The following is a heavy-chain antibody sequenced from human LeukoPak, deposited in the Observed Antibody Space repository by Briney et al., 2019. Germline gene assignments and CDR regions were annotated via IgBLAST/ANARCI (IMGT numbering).Heavy chain of an antibody. CDR2: VNHSGNTNSNPFL. V-gene: IGHV4-34*01. J-gene: IGHJ4*02. CDR1: GGSFSGYS. D-gene: IGHD6-19*01. CDR3: ARGVWLARDY. Sequence: PSETLSLTCAVYGGSFSGYSWSWIRQPPGKGLEWIRDVNHSGNTNSNPFLNYNPSLKSRVSISIDTSKNQFSLKLSSVTAADAAVYYCARGVWLARDYWGQGTLVTVSS.